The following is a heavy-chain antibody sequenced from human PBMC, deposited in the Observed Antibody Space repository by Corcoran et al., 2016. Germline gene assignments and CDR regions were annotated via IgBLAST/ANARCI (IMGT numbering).Heavy chain of an antibody. CDR3: ATYRDYDSSMDF. Sequence: QVQLVQSGAEVKKPGASVKVSCKASGYTFTSYGISWVRQAPGQGLEWMGWNSAYNGNTNYAQKLQGRVTMTTDTSTSTAYMELTNLRSDDTDVYFYATYRDYDSSMDFWGQGTTVTVSS. CDR1: GYTFTSYG. J-gene: IGHJ6*02. CDR2: NSAYNGNT. V-gene: IGHV1-18*01.